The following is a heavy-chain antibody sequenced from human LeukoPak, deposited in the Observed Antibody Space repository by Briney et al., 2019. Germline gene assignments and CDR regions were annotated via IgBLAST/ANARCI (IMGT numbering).Heavy chain of an antibody. CDR1: GYIFNTYW. Sequence: GESLKISCEGSGYIFNTYWIGWVRQMPGKGLEWIGSISPADFDTTYNPSFQGQVTISADDSISTAYLQWSSLRASDTAMYYCARTEGTPYQLDYWGQGTLVTVSS. CDR3: ARTEGTPYQLDY. CDR2: ISPADFDT. D-gene: IGHD2-2*01. J-gene: IGHJ4*02. V-gene: IGHV5-51*01.